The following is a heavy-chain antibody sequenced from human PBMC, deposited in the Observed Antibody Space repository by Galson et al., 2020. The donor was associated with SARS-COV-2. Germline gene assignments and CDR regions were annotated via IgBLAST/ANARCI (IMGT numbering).Heavy chain of an antibody. CDR1: GFTFNDYG. J-gene: IGHJ4*02. V-gene: IGHV3-33*06. D-gene: IGHD3-16*01. CDR3: VKVRLFNILFDD. CDR2: IWHDGSKK. Sequence: GESLKISCVASGFTFNDYGMHWVRQPPGKGLEWVAVIWHDGSKKYYTDSVKGRFIISRDNSKDTLYLEMNSLRHEDTAVYYCVKVRLFNILFDDWGQGTLVTVSS.